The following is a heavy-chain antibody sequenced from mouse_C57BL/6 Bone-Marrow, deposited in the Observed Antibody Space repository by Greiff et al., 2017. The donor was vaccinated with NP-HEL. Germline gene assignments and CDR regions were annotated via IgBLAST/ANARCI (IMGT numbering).Heavy chain of an antibody. CDR3: AGAYYSNYEAMDY. CDR1: GYTFTSYW. J-gene: IGHJ4*01. D-gene: IGHD2-5*01. V-gene: IGHV1-55*01. Sequence: VQLQQSGAELVKPGASVKMSCKASGYTFTSYWITWVKQRPGQGLEWIGDIYPGSGSTNYNEKFKSKATLTVDTSSSTAYMQLSSLTSEDSAVYYCAGAYYSNYEAMDYWGQGTSVTVSS. CDR2: IYPGSGST.